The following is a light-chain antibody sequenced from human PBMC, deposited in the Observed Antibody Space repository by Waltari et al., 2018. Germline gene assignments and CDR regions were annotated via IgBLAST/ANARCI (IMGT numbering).Light chain of an antibody. J-gene: IGKJ4*01. CDR3: QQYYRTPLT. Sequence: DIVMTQSPDSLAVSLGERTTINCKSSQSVLYSSNNKNYLAWYQQKPGQPPKRHIYWASTRESGVPDLFSGSGSGTDFTLTISSLQAEDVAVYYCQQYYRTPLTFGGGTKVEIK. V-gene: IGKV4-1*01. CDR2: WAS. CDR1: QSVLYSSNNKNY.